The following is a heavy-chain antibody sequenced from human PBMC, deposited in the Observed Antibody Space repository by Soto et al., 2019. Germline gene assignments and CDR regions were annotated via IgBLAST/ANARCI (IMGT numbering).Heavy chain of an antibody. Sequence: QVQLVESGGGVVQPGRSLRLSCAASGFTFSSYGMHWVRQAPGKGLEWVAVISYDGSNKYYADSVKGRFTISRDNSKNTLYLQMNSLRAADTAVYYCAKERPGGGRYFDLWGRGTLVTVSS. V-gene: IGHV3-30*18. D-gene: IGHD3-16*01. CDR3: AKERPGGGRYFDL. J-gene: IGHJ2*01. CDR2: ISYDGSNK. CDR1: GFTFSSYG.